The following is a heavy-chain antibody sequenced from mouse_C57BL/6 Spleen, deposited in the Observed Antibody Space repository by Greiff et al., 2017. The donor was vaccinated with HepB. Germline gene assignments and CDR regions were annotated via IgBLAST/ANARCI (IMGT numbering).Heavy chain of an antibody. V-gene: IGHV1-22*01. CDR2: INPNNGGT. Sequence: EVQLQQSGPELVKPGASVKMSCKASGYTFTDYYMHWVKQSHGKSLEWIGYINPNNGGTSYNQKFKGKATLTVNKSSSTAYMELRSLTSEDSAVYYCARAYGSRSYYFDYWGQGTTRTVSS. CDR3: ARAYGSRSYYFDY. J-gene: IGHJ2*01. CDR1: GYTFTDYY. D-gene: IGHD1-1*01.